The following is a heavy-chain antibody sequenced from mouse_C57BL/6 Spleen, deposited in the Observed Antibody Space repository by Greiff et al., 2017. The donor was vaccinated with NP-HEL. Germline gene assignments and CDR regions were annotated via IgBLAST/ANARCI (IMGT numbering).Heavy chain of an antibody. CDR2: IYPRSGNT. CDR1: GYTFTSYG. J-gene: IGHJ4*01. CDR3: ARVLNGYYARDY. Sequence: VQLQQSGAELARPGASVKLSCKASGYTFTSYGISWVKQRTGQGLEWIGEIYPRSGNTYYNEKFKGKATLTADKYYSTAYMELRRLTSEDSAVDFCARVLNGYYARDYWGQGTSVTESS. V-gene: IGHV1-81*01.